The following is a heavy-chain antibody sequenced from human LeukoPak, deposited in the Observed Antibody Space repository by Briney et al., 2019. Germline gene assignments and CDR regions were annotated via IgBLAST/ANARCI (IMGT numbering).Heavy chain of an antibody. CDR1: GYTFTSYG. CDR3: ARDESYDILTGYHYYYYGMDV. J-gene: IGHJ6*02. V-gene: IGHV1-18*01. Sequence: ASVKVSCKASGYTFTSYGISWVRQAPGQGLERMGWISAYNGNTNYAQKLQGRVTMTTDTSTSTAYMELRSLRSDDTAVYYCARDESYDILTGYHYYYYGMDVWGQGTTVTVSS. D-gene: IGHD3-9*01. CDR2: ISAYNGNT.